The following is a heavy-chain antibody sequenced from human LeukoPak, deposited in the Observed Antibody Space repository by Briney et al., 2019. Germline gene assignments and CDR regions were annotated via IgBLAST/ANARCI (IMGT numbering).Heavy chain of an antibody. Sequence: GGSLRLSCAASGFTFSNYGMNWVRQAPGKGLEWLSFITTSSSVRYYADSVKGRFTISRDNAKNSLYLHMKSLRDEDTAVYYCAGDVEMATISDYWGQGTLVIVSS. V-gene: IGHV3-48*02. CDR3: AGDVEMATISDY. CDR2: ITTSSSVR. D-gene: IGHD5-12*01. J-gene: IGHJ4*02. CDR1: GFTFSNYG.